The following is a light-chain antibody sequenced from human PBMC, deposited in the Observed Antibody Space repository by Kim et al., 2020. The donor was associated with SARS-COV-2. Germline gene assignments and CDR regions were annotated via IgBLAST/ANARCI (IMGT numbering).Light chain of an antibody. Sequence: QSALTQPAFVSGSPGQSITISCTGTSSDVGAYNYFSWFQQYPGKAPKLMIYDVTNRPSGVSNRFSGSKSGNTASLTISGLQAEDESDYYCSSFTTSTTWVFGGETQLTVL. CDR1: SSDVGAYNY. J-gene: IGLJ2*01. V-gene: IGLV2-14*03. CDR2: DVT. CDR3: SSFTTSTTWV.